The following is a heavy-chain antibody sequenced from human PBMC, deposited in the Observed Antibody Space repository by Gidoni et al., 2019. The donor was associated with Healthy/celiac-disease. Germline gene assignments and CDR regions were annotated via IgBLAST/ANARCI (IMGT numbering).Heavy chain of an antibody. V-gene: IGHV3-21*01. CDR2: MSSSSSYI. D-gene: IGHD6-19*01. CDR3: ARDPSQWPGGWFDP. Sequence: EVQLVESGGGLVKPGGSLRLSCAASGFTFSSYSMNWVRQAPGKGLEWVSSMSSSSSYIYYADSVKGRFTISRDNAKNSLYLQMNSLRAEDTAVYYCARDPSQWPGGWFDPWGQGTLVTVSS. J-gene: IGHJ5*02. CDR1: GFTFSSYS.